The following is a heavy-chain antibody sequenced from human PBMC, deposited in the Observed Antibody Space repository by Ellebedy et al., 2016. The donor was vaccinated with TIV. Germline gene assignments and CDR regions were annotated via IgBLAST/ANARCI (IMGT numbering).Heavy chain of an antibody. J-gene: IGHJ3*02. CDR2: ISSSSTYI. V-gene: IGHV3-21*01. Sequence: GESLKISCAASGFPFSTYSMNWVRQAPGKGLEWVSSISSSSTYIYYADSVKGRFTISRDNAKNSLYLQMNSLRAEDTAVYYCVRDCSGDRCYSPDAFDIWGQGTMVTVSS. CDR1: GFPFSTYS. CDR3: VRDCSGDRCYSPDAFDI. D-gene: IGHD2-15*01.